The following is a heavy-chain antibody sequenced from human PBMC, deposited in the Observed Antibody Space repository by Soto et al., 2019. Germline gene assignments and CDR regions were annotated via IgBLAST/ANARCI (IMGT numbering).Heavy chain of an antibody. CDR1: GDSISGSPYF. Sequence: QVQLQESGPGLVMPSETLSLTCTVSGDSISGSPYFWGWIRQPPGKRLEWIGSIFNDGYTLYTPSLKSRVTISVYTSKNQFSLKLTSVAAADTAIYCCARLQAAVPHYWGQGILVTVSS. CDR3: ARLQAAVPHY. J-gene: IGHJ4*02. V-gene: IGHV4-39*01. CDR2: IFNDGYT. D-gene: IGHD6-13*01.